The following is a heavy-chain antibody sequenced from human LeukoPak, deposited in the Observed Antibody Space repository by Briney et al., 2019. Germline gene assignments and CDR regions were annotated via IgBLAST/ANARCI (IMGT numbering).Heavy chain of an antibody. Sequence: SETLSLTCTVSGGSISISRYYWGWIRQPPGKGLERIVSICYSGSTYYNPCLMSRVTISVDTSKNQFSLKLSSVNAADTDVYYCARGPHPLGYYDSSGIDYWGQGTLVTVSS. J-gene: IGHJ4*02. CDR1: GGSISISRYY. CDR2: ICYSGST. D-gene: IGHD3-22*01. V-gene: IGHV4-39*07. CDR3: ARGPHPLGYYDSSGIDY.